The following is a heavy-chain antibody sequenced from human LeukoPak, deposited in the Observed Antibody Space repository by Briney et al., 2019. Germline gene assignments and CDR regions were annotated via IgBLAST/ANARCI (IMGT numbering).Heavy chain of an antibody. J-gene: IGHJ4*02. CDR2: VNTDGSIR. Sequence: PGGSLRLSCAASGFTFSSYWMHWVRQAPGRGLVWVSCVNTDGSIRNSADFVKGRFTISRDNTKNTVHLQMNSLRADDTAVYFCVKGGGPRGFDYWGQGALVTVSS. CDR1: GFTFSSYW. D-gene: IGHD3-10*01. V-gene: IGHV3-74*01. CDR3: VKGGGPRGFDY.